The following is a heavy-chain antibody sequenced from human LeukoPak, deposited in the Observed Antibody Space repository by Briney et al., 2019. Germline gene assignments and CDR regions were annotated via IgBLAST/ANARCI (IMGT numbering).Heavy chain of an antibody. D-gene: IGHD2-15*01. CDR1: GGTFSSYA. CDR3: ARAEVDCSGGSCYDY. J-gene: IGHJ4*02. Sequence: SEKVSCKASGGTFSSYAISWVRQAPGQGVEWMGRIIPIFGIANYAQKFQGRVTITADKSTSTAYMELSSLRSEDTAVYYCARAEVDCSGGSCYDYWGQGTLVTVSS. V-gene: IGHV1-69*04. CDR2: IIPIFGIA.